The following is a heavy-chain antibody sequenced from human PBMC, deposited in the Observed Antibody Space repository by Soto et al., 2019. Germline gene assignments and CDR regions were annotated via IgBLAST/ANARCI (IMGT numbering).Heavy chain of an antibody. V-gene: IGHV4-59*01. CDR3: ARDFGIDAFDI. CDR1: GGSIGSYY. CDR2: IYYSXST. J-gene: IGHJ3*02. D-gene: IGHD1-20*01. Sequence: SXTXSLTCTVSGGSIGSYYWSWIRQPPGKGLEWMGXIYYSXSTNYNNSLKXXVTISVDXXKNQFSLKLSSVTAADTAVYYCARDFGIDAFDIWGQGTMVTVSS.